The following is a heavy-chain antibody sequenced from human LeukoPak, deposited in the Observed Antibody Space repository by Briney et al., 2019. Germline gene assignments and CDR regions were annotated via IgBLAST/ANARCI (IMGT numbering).Heavy chain of an antibody. CDR3: VGGHDLEFEF. D-gene: IGHD4-23*01. J-gene: IGHJ5*01. CDR1: GFSVGTNY. V-gene: IGHV3-53*01. CDR2: IYAGGNT. Sequence: GGSLRLSCAASGFSVGTNYMTWVRQAPGKGLEWVSMIYAGGNTYYGDSVKGRFTISRDSSKNTVFLHMSGLRDDDTAVYYCVGGHDLEFEFWGQGTLVIVSS.